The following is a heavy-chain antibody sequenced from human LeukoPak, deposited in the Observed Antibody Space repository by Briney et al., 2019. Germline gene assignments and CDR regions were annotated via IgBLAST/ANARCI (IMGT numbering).Heavy chain of an antibody. V-gene: IGHV3-30*02. D-gene: IGHD6-6*01. Sequence: PGGSLRLSCAVSGFNLNGYAMHWVRQAPGKGLEWVAVIRHDEANSFYADSVQGRFTISRDTSKKLLYLQMNSLRVEDTAVYYCAIEYKPSSPLGELDSWGQGTLVTVSS. CDR3: AIEYKPSSPLGELDS. CDR2: IRHDEANS. CDR1: GFNLNGYA. J-gene: IGHJ4*02.